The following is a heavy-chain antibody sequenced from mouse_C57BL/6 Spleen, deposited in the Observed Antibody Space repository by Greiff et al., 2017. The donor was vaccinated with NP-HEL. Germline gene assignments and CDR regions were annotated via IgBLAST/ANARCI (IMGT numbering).Heavy chain of an antibody. CDR3: ANYGNLYYFDY. CDR2: IYPGDGDT. CDR1: GYAFSSSW. D-gene: IGHD2-1*01. Sequence: VQLQQSGPELVKPGASVKISCKASGYAFSSSWMNWVKQRPGKGLEWIGRIYPGDGDTNYNGKFKGKATLTADKSSSTAYMQLSSLTSEDSAVYFCANYGNLYYFDYWGQGTTLTVSS. V-gene: IGHV1-82*01. J-gene: IGHJ2*01.